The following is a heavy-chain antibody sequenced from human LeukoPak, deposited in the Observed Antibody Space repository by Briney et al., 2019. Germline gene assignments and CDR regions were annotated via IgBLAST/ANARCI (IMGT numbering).Heavy chain of an antibody. V-gene: IGHV4-59*01. CDR1: GDSISSYY. CDR3: ARVRGGGVDY. CDR2: IYYTGST. Sequence: SETLSLTCDVSGDSISSYYWSWIRQPPGKGLGWIGYIYYTGSTNYNPSLKSRVTISVDTSKNQFSLRLTSVTAADTAVYYCARVRGGGVDYWGQGTLVTVSS. J-gene: IGHJ4*02. D-gene: IGHD2-15*01.